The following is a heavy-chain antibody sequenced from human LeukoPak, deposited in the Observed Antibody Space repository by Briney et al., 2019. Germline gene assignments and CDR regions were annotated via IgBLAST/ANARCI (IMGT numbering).Heavy chain of an antibody. CDR3: ARVHYGDYVFDY. Sequence: HPGRSLRLSCAASGFTFSSYGMHWVRQAPGKGLEWVAVIWYDGSNKYYADSVKGRFTISRDNSKNTLYLQMNSLRAEDTAVYYCARVHYGDYVFDYWGQGTLVTVSS. J-gene: IGHJ4*02. D-gene: IGHD4-17*01. V-gene: IGHV3-33*01. CDR2: IWYDGSNK. CDR1: GFTFSSYG.